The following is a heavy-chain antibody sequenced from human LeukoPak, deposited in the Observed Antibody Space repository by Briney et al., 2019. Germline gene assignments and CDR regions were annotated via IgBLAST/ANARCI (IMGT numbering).Heavy chain of an antibody. Sequence: SETLSLTCTVSGGSISSYYWNWIRQPPGKGLEWIGYIYYSGSTNYNPSLKSRVTISVDTSKNQFSLKLSSVTAADTAVYYCARVVTADFDFWGQGSLVTVSS. J-gene: IGHJ4*02. CDR2: IYYSGST. V-gene: IGHV4-59*01. CDR3: ARVVTADFDF. D-gene: IGHD2-21*02. CDR1: GGSISSYY.